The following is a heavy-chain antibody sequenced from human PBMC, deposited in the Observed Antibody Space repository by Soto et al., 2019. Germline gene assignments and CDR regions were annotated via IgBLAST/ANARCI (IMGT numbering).Heavy chain of an antibody. D-gene: IGHD3-22*01. Sequence: QVQLVESGGGVVQPGRSLRLSCAASGFTFSSYAMHWVRQAPGKGLEWVAVISYDGSNKYYADSVKGRFTISRDNSKNTLYLQMNSLRAEDTAVYYCASAFDSSGYYFPNYYYYGMDVWGHGTTVTVSS. V-gene: IGHV3-30-3*01. CDR2: ISYDGSNK. J-gene: IGHJ6*02. CDR3: ASAFDSSGYYFPNYYYYGMDV. CDR1: GFTFSSYA.